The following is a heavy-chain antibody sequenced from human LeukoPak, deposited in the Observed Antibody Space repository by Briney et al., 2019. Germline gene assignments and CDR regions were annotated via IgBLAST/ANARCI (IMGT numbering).Heavy chain of an antibody. Sequence: GGSLRLSCAASGFTFSNYAMTWVRQAPGKGLQWVSSISDSGTSTDYADSVKGRFTIARDNSKNTVYLQMSSLRSEDTAVYYCARQPRSGKLGGYWGQGTLVTVSS. CDR1: GFTFSNYA. J-gene: IGHJ4*02. CDR3: ARQPRSGKLGGY. CDR2: ISDSGTST. D-gene: IGHD2-15*01. V-gene: IGHV3-23*01.